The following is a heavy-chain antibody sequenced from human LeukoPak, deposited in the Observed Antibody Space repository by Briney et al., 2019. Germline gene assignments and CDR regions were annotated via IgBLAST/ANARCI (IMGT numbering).Heavy chain of an antibody. Sequence: PGGSLRLSCAASGFTVTTNYMAWVRQPPGRGLEWVSVFYPSGTTHYADSVKGRFTVSRHDSKNAFYLQMNSLRIEDTAVYYCATVPRSSCCYTFDSWGQGTLVTVSS. D-gene: IGHD2-2*02. CDR2: FYPSGTT. CDR3: ATVPRSSCCYTFDS. J-gene: IGHJ4*02. CDR1: GFTVTTNY. V-gene: IGHV3-53*04.